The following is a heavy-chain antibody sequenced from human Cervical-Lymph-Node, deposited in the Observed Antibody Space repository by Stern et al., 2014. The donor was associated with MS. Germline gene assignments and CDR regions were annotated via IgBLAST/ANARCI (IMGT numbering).Heavy chain of an antibody. V-gene: IGHV3-13*01. J-gene: IGHJ4*02. CDR2: IGTAGDT. CDR3: TRGDSMTGFDF. Sequence: EVQLVESGGGLVQPGGSLRLSCAASEFIVSTYDMNWVRQVTGKGLEWVSGIGTAGDTHYPGSVKGRFTISRDDAENSLYLQMNSLKAGDTAVYYCTRGDSMTGFDFWGQRILVTVSS. D-gene: IGHD3-3*02. CDR1: EFIVSTYD.